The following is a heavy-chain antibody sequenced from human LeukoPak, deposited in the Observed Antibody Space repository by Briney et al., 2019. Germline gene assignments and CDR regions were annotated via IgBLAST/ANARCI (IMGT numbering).Heavy chain of an antibody. CDR1: GYTFT. Sequence: ASVKVSCKASGYTFTISWVRQAPGQGLEWMGWINPNTGGTNYAQKFQGRVTMTRDTSISTAYMDLSRLRSDDTAVYYCVQFELDYWGQGTLVTVSS. CDR2: INPNTGGT. V-gene: IGHV1-2*02. CDR3: VQFELDY. J-gene: IGHJ4*02. D-gene: IGHD1-7*01.